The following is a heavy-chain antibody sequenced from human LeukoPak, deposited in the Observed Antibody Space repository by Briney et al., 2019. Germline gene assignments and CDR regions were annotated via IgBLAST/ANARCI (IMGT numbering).Heavy chain of an antibody. D-gene: IGHD3-10*01. J-gene: IGHJ4*02. V-gene: IGHV3-23*01. CDR2: ISGSGGST. Sequence: GGSLRLSCAASGFTFSTYGMHWVRQAPGKGLEWVSAISGSGGSTYYADSVKGRFTISRDNSKNTLYLQMNSLRAEDTAVYYCAKDHKAGFGELFHRGYYFDYWGQGTLVTVSS. CDR1: GFTFSTYG. CDR3: AKDHKAGFGELFHRGYYFDY.